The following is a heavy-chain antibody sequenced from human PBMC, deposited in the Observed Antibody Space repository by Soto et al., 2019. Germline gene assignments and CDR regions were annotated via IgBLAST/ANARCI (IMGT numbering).Heavy chain of an antibody. Sequence: QVQLVESGGGVVQPGRSLRLSCAASGFTFSSYGMHWVRQAPGKGLEWVAVISYDGSNKYYADSVKGRFTISRDNSQNTLYMQMKRLRAEDTAVYYCAKDSITRTTGDDAFDIWGQGTMVTVSS. V-gene: IGHV3-30*18. CDR2: ISYDGSNK. D-gene: IGHD1-7*01. J-gene: IGHJ3*02. CDR1: GFTFSSYG. CDR3: AKDSITRTTGDDAFDI.